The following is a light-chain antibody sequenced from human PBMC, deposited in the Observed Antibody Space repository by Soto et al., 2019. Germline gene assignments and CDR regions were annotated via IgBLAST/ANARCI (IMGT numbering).Light chain of an antibody. J-gene: IGKJ1*01. Sequence: EVVLTQSPATLSLSPGERATLSCRASENVRTFVDWYQQKPGQAPRLLIHGASNRATGIPARFSGSGSGTDFTLTISNLEPEDFAVYYCQQRSNWSRTFGQGTKVEIK. CDR2: GAS. CDR1: ENVRTF. CDR3: QQRSNWSRT. V-gene: IGKV3-11*01.